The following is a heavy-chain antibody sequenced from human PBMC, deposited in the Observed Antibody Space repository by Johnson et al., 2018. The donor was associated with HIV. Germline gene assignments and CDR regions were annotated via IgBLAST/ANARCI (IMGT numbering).Heavy chain of an antibody. Sequence: MHWVRQAPGKGLEWVAVISYDGNNKFYRESVKGRFTISRDNSKNYLYLQMNSLRAEDTAVYYCARSGAASIAARGDAFDIWGQGTMVTVSS. CDR2: ISYDGNNK. D-gene: IGHD6-6*01. V-gene: IGHV3-33*05. J-gene: IGHJ3*02. CDR3: ARSGAASIAARGDAFDI.